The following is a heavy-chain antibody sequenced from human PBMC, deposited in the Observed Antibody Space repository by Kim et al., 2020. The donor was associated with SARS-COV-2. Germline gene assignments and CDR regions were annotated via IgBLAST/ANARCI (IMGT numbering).Heavy chain of an antibody. CDR3: ATFYYDILTGYTSFDY. J-gene: IGHJ4*02. CDR1: GGSISSSSYY. D-gene: IGHD3-9*01. Sequence: SETLSLTCTVSGGSISSSSYYWGWIRQPPGKGLEWIGSIYYSGSTYYNPSLKTRVTISVDTSKNQFSLKLSSVTAAETAVYYCATFYYDILTGYTSFDYWGQGTLVTVSS. V-gene: IGHV4-39*01. CDR2: IYYSGST.